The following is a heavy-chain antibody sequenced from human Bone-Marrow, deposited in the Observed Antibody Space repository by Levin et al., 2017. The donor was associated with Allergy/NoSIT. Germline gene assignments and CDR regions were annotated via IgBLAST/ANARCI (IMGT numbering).Heavy chain of an antibody. CDR1: GFTLSSYG. CDR2: ISGGGTST. D-gene: IGHD6-13*01. Sequence: GGSLRLSCVVSGFTLSSYGMNWVRQAPGKGLEWVSAISGGGTSTHYADSVKGRFTISRDNSRNTLYLQMNSLRAEDTAVYYCVKLYIRGAGAAADPGDYWGQGTLATVSS. J-gene: IGHJ4*02. CDR3: VKLYIRGAGAAADPGDY. V-gene: IGHV3-23*01.